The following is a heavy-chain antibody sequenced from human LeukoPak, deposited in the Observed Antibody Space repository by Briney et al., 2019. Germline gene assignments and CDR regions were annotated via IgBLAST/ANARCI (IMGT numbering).Heavy chain of an antibody. V-gene: IGHV3-74*01. CDR1: GFTFSTFA. J-gene: IGHJ6*02. CDR3: ARAGEAAAGYYYYGMDV. CDR2: INSDGSST. Sequence: GGSLRLSCAASGFTFSTFAMTWVRQAPGKGLVWVSRINSDGSSTSYADSVKGRFTISRDNAKNTLYLQMNSLRAEDTAVYYCARAGEAAAGYYYYGMDVWGQGTTVTVSS. D-gene: IGHD6-13*01.